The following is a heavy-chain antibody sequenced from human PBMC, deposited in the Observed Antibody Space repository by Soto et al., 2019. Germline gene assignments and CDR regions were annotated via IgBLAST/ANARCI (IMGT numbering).Heavy chain of an antibody. CDR2: IYYSGST. Sequence: PSETLSLTCTVSGGPXSSYYWSWIRQPPGKGLEWIGYIYYSGSTNYNPSLKSRVTISVDTSKNQFSLKLSSVTAADTAVYYCAIANDFWSGAYYYYYMDVWGKGTTVTVSS. D-gene: IGHD3-3*01. V-gene: IGHV4-59*01. J-gene: IGHJ6*03. CDR3: AIANDFWSGAYYYYYMDV. CDR1: GGPXSSYY.